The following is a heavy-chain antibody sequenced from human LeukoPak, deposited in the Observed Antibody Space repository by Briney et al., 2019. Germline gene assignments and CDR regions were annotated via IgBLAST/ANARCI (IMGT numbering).Heavy chain of an antibody. D-gene: IGHD6-13*01. CDR1: GYRFSDYY. CDR3: ARVERGAYSASWYLDY. V-gene: IGHV1-2*02. Sequence: ASVKVSCKTSGYRFSDYYMHWVRQAPGQGLEWMGWVNSNSGGTHYAQKFEGRVTMTRDTSIGTAYMELSRLRSDDTAVYYCARVERGAYSASWYLDYWGQGTLVTVSS. CDR2: VNSNSGGT. J-gene: IGHJ4*02.